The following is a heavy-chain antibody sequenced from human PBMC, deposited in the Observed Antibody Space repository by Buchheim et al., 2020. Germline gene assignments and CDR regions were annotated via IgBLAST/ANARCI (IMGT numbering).Heavy chain of an antibody. CDR1: GFTFSDHY. CDR2: TRNKANSYTT. D-gene: IGHD2-15*01. CDR3: ASLGYCSGGSCYPEH. V-gene: IGHV3-72*01. Sequence: EVQLVESGGGLVQPGGSLRLSYAASGFTFSDHYMDWVRQAPGKGLEWVGRTRNKANSYTTEYAASVKGRFTISRDDSKNSLYLQMNSLKTEDTAVYYCASLGYCSGGSCYPEHWGQGTL. J-gene: IGHJ1*01.